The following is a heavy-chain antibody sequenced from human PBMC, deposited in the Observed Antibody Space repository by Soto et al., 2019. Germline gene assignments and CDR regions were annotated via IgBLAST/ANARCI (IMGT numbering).Heavy chain of an antibody. V-gene: IGHV3-33*01. J-gene: IGHJ6*02. CDR3: ARRQISPPTRGAASARGGMDA. D-gene: IGHD6-13*01. CDR1: GFNFNNYG. CDR2: IWNDGNGY. Sequence: QVQLVESGGGVVQPGRSLRLSCAASGFNFNNYGMHWVRQAPGKGLEWVAVIWNDGNGYYYANSVKGRFTISRDNSKNTLFEQMGTVIAEDTAGYYCARRQISPPTRGAASARGGMDAWGQGTTVTVSS.